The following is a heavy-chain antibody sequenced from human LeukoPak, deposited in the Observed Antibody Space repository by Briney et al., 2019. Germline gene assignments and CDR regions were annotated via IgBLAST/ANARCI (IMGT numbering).Heavy chain of an antibody. CDR2: ISGSGGST. D-gene: IGHD6-19*01. CDR1: GFTFSSYA. J-gene: IGHJ5*02. Sequence: PGGSLRLSCAASGFTFSSYAMSWVRQAPGKGLEWVSAISGSGGSTYYADSVKGRFTISRDNSKNTLYLQTNSLRAEDTAVYYCAKETSIAVAGNPGPWGQGTLVTVSS. V-gene: IGHV3-23*01. CDR3: AKETSIAVAGNPGP.